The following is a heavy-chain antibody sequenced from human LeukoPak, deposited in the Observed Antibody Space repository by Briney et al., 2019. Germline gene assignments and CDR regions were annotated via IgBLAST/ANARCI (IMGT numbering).Heavy chain of an antibody. V-gene: IGHV1-18*01. CDR1: GYTFTSYG. D-gene: IGHD3-10*01. CDR2: ISAYNGNT. CDR3: ARDSLRYYGSGSLYGMDV. Sequence: APVKVSCKASGYTFTSYGISWVRQAPGQGLEWMGWISAYNGNTNYAQKLQGRVTMTTDTSTSTAYMELRSLRSDDTAVYYCARDSLRYYGSGSLYGMDVWGQGTTVTVSS. J-gene: IGHJ6*02.